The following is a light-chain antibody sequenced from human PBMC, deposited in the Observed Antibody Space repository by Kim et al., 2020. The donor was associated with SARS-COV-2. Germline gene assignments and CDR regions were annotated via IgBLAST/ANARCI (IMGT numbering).Light chain of an antibody. CDR3: QQYNGYHT. Sequence: EIVMTQSPATLSVSPGERATLSCRASQSVSSNLAWYQQKPGQAPRLLIYGASTRATGIPGRFSGSGSGTEFTLTISSLQPDDFAAYYCQQYNGYHTFGQGTKLEI. CDR2: GAS. CDR1: QSVSSN. V-gene: IGKV3-15*01. J-gene: IGKJ2*01.